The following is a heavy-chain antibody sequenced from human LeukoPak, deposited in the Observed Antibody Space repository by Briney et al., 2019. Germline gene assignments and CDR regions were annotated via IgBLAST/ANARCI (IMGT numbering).Heavy chain of an antibody. CDR2: ISYSGST. D-gene: IGHD4-17*01. CDR3: ARLPSTVNVHDAFDI. V-gene: IGHV4-59*08. Sequence: SETLSLTCTVSGGSISSYYWSWIRQPPGKGLESIGYISYSGSTSYNPSLKSRVTMSVDTSKNQFALKLSSVTAADTAVYYCARLPSTVNVHDAFDIWGQGTMVTVSS. J-gene: IGHJ3*02. CDR1: GGSISSYY.